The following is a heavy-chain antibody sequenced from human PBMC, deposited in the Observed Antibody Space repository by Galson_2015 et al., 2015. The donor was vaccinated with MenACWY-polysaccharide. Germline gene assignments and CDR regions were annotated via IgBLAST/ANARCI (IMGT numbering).Heavy chain of an antibody. CDR2: MNPNSGNT. J-gene: IGHJ5*02. Sequence: SVKVSCKASGYTFTSYDINWVRQATGQGLEWMGWMNPNSGNTGYAQKFQGRVTMTRNTSISTAYMELSSLRSEDTAVYYCARVEDVIATNPTWFDPWGQGTLVTVSS. CDR1: GYTFTSYD. CDR3: ARVEDVIATNPTWFDP. V-gene: IGHV1-8*01. D-gene: IGHD3-10*01.